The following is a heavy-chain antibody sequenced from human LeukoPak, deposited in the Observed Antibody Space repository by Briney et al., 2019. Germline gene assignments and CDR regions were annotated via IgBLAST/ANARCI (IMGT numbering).Heavy chain of an antibody. CDR1: GGSISGYY. J-gene: IGHJ4*02. D-gene: IGHD4-23*01. CDR3: ARVGVDYTGNVIKYYFDS. Sequence: SETLSLTCTVSGGSISGYYWSWIRQPAGKGLEWIGYIHYSGSTNYNPSLKSRVIISVDTSKNQFSLKLSPVIAADTAVYYCARVGVDYTGNVIKYYFDSWGQGTLVTVSS. CDR2: IHYSGST. V-gene: IGHV4-59*01.